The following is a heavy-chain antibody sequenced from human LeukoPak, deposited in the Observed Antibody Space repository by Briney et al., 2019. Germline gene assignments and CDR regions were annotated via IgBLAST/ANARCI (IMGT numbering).Heavy chain of an antibody. Sequence: SETLSLTCTVSGASINTYYWSWIRQPPGKGLEWIGYIYYSGTTSFNPSLKTRVTISIDTSKNQFSLKLSSVTAADTAAYYCARVLRPMASQYYFDYWGQGTLVTVSS. J-gene: IGHJ4*02. CDR3: ARVLRPMASQYYFDY. D-gene: IGHD3-10*01. CDR2: IYYSGTT. CDR1: GASINTYY. V-gene: IGHV4-59*01.